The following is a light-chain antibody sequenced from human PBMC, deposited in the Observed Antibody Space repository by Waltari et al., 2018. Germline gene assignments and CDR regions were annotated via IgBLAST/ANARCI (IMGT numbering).Light chain of an antibody. J-gene: IGKJ4*01. V-gene: IGKV1-27*01. CDR3: QKYYSAPHT. CDR2: GAS. Sequence: DSQMTQSPSSLSASVGDRVTITCRSSQGISNYLAWYQQKPGKVPKLLIYGASTLQSGVPSRFSGSGSGTDFTLTIASLQPEDVATYYCQKYYSAPHTFGGGTKVEIK. CDR1: QGISNY.